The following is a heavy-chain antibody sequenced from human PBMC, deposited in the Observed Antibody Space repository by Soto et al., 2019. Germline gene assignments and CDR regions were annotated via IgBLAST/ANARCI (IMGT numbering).Heavy chain of an antibody. CDR3: ARRTSGWYLAY. D-gene: IGHD6-19*01. CDR2: ISGSGGST. Sequence: EVQLLESGGGLVQPGGSLRLSCAASGFTFSSYAMSWVRQAPGKGLEWVSVISGSGGSTYYADSVKGRFTISRDNSNNTLYLQMNRLRAEDTAVYYCARRTSGWYLAYWGQGTLVTVSS. J-gene: IGHJ4*02. V-gene: IGHV3-23*01. CDR1: GFTFSSYA.